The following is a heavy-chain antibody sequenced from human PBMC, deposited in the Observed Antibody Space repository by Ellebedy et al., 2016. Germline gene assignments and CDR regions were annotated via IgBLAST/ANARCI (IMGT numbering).Heavy chain of an antibody. V-gene: IGHV3-74*03. CDR2: ISSGGSDT. D-gene: IGHD6-19*01. CDR1: GFTFSSYW. CDR3: AREENSGWDWVGKY. J-gene: IGHJ4*02. Sequence: GGSLRLSXAASGFTFSSYWMHWVRQAPGKGLVWISRISSGGSDTKYADSVKGRFTISRDDAKNTLYLQMNSLRAEDTAVYYCAREENSGWDWVGKYWGQGTLVTVSS.